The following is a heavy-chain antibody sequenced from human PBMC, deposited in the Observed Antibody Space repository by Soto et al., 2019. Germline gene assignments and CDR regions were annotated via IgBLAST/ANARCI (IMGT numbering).Heavy chain of an antibody. Sequence: PGESLKISCKGSGYSFTSYWISWVRQMPGKGLEWMGRIDPSDSYTNYSPSFQGHVTISADKSISTASLQWSSLEASDTAMYYCERHLGPSLRYGGGAFDIWGQGTMVTVSS. CDR1: GYSFTSYW. CDR3: ERHLGPSLRYGGGAFDI. CDR2: IDPSDSYT. J-gene: IGHJ3*02. D-gene: IGHD2-15*01. V-gene: IGHV5-10-1*01.